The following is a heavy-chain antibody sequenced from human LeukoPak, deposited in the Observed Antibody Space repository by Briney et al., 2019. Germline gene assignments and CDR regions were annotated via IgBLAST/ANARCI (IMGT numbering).Heavy chain of an antibody. CDR1: GFAFSNTG. CDR2: ISPTGEGT. Sequence: GGSLRLSCAASGFAFSNTGMTWVRQAPGRGLEWVSTISPTGEGTHYADSVKGRFTISRDNSKNTLSLEMNSLRADDTATYYCAIDAGRAWPFDNWGQGTRVIVSS. J-gene: IGHJ4*02. V-gene: IGHV3-23*01. CDR3: AIDAGRAWPFDN.